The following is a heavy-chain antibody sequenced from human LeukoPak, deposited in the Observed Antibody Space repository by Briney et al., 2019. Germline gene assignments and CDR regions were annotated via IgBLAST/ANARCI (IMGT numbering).Heavy chain of an antibody. V-gene: IGHV1-18*04. D-gene: IGHD2-2*01. CDR2: ISAYNGNT. J-gene: IGHJ3*02. Sequence: ASVKVSCKASGYTFTSYGISWVRQAPGQGLEGMGGISAYNGNTNYAQKLQGRVTMTTDTSTSTAYMELRSLRSDDTAVYYCARDGYQLLLDAFDIWGQGTMVTVSS. CDR3: ARDGYQLLLDAFDI. CDR1: GYTFTSYG.